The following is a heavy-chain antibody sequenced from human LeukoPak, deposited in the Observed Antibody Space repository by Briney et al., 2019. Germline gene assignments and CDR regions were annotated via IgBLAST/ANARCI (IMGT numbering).Heavy chain of an antibody. CDR1: GGSISSYY. CDR3: ARTLKSHNWNDEGEYFGY. D-gene: IGHD1-20*01. J-gene: IGHJ4*02. V-gene: IGHV4-4*07. Sequence: KPSETLSLTCTVSGGSISSYYWSWIRQPAGKGLEWIGRIYSSGSTNYNPSLKSRVTMSVDTSKNQFSLKLTSVTAADTAVYYCARTLKSHNWNDEGEYFGYWGQGTLVTVSS. CDR2: IYSSGST.